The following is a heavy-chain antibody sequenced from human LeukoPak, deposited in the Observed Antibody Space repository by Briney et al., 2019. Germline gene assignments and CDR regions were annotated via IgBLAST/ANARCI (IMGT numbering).Heavy chain of an antibody. D-gene: IGHD5-18*01. CDR2: ISGSGGST. J-gene: IGHJ4*02. CDR1: GFTFSSYA. CDR3: ARVSKTYSYGYLNDY. V-gene: IGHV3-23*01. Sequence: GGSLRLSCADSGFTFSSYAMSWVRQAPGKGLEWVSAISGSGGSTYYADSVKGRFTISRDNAKNSLYLQMNSLRAEDTAVYYCARVSKTYSYGYLNDYWGQGTLVTVSS.